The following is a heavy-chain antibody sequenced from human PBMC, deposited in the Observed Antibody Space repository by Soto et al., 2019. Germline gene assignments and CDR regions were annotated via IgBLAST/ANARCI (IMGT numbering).Heavy chain of an antibody. Sequence: QVQLVQFGAEVKKPGASVKVSCKTSGYIFTAYSMHWVRQAPGQGLEWMGVVNPSGGSAHYAQSFEGRVTLTRDTSTSTFYMELSSLRSEDTAVYYCAREENCRGGTCYSEYFHHWGQGTLVTDSS. D-gene: IGHD2-15*01. CDR1: GYIFTAYS. V-gene: IGHV1-46*01. J-gene: IGHJ1*01. CDR3: AREENCRGGTCYSEYFHH. CDR2: VNPSGGSA.